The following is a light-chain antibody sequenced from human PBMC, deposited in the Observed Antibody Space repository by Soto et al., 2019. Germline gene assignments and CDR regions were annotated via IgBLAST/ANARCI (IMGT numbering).Light chain of an antibody. V-gene: IGLV2-8*01. CDR2: DVS. CDR3: SSYAGSNNFV. Sequence: QSALTQPPSASGSPGQSVTISCTGTSSDVGGYNYVYWYQQHPGKAPKLMLYDVSKRPSGAPDRFSGSKSGNTASLTVSGLKVEDEADYYCSSYAGSNNFVFGTGTKVTVL. CDR1: SSDVGGYNY. J-gene: IGLJ1*01.